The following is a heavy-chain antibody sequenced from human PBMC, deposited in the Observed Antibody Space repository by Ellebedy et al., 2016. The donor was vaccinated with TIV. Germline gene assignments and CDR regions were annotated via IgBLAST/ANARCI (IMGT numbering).Heavy chain of an antibody. D-gene: IGHD6-6*01. Sequence: GESLKISCKGSGYSFTRQWIAWVRQIPGKGLEWMGIIYPGGSGDSDISYSPSCQGQVTISADRSSSIAYLQWSSLKASETAMYYCARRHRDYSNSSYLYWGQGTLLTVSS. CDR2: IYPGGSGDSDI. J-gene: IGHJ4*02. V-gene: IGHV5-51*01. CDR3: ARRHRDYSNSSYLY. CDR1: GYSFTRQW.